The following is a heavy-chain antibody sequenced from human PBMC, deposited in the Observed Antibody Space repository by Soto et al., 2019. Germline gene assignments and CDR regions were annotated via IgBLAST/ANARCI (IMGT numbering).Heavy chain of an antibody. V-gene: IGHV4-39*01. CDR3: ARQSAPGKASWFDP. CDR1: GGSISSSSYY. CDR2: IYYSGST. J-gene: IGHJ5*02. D-gene: IGHD6-13*01. Sequence: QLQLQESGPGLVKPSETLSLTCTVSGGSISSSSYYWGWIRQPPGKGLEWIGSIYYSGSTYYNPSHKSRVTLSVDTSKNQFALKLSSVTAADTAVYYCARQSAPGKASWFDPWGQGPLVTVSS.